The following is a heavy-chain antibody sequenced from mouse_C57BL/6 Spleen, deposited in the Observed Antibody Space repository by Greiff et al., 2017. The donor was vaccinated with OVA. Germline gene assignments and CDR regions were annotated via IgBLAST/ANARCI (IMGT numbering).Heavy chain of an antibody. J-gene: IGHJ3*01. V-gene: IGHV1-26*01. Sequence: EVQLQQSGPELVKPGASVKISCKASGYTFTDYYMNWVKQSHGKSLEWIGDINPNNGGTSYNQKFKGKATLTVDKSSSTAYMELRSLTSEDSAVYYCAREEGLRAWFAYWGQGTLVTVSA. CDR2: INPNNGGT. D-gene: IGHD2-4*01. CDR1: GYTFTDYY. CDR3: AREEGLRAWFAY.